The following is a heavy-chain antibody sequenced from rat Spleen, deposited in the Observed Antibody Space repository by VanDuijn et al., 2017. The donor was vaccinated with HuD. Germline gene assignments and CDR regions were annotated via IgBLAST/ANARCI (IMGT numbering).Heavy chain of an antibody. V-gene: IGHV2-27*01. D-gene: IGHD1-12*03. Sequence: QVQVKESGPGLVQPSQTLSLTCTVSGFSLTTFHVHWVRQPPGKGLEWMGRIQNGGNTDYNSALKSRLSISRDTSKSQVFLKMNNLQTEDTAMYFCASQHYYDGYHRDFWGQGVMVTVSS. CDR1: GFSLTTFH. J-gene: IGHJ2*01. CDR2: IQNGGNT. CDR3: ASQHYYDGYHRDF.